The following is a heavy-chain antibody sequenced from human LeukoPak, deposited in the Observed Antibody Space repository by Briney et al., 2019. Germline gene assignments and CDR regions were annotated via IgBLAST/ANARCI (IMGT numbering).Heavy chain of an antibody. CDR3: ARRWNYGRNYYIDV. CDR2: MNDNGRI. D-gene: IGHD1-7*01. J-gene: IGHJ6*03. Sequence: ASETLSLTCAVYGGSFSNYYWSWIRQPPGKGLEWIGEMNDNGRINYNPSLMSRVTVSVDPSKNQFSLSLTSVTATDTAVYYCARRWNYGRNYYIDVWGKGATVSVSS. CDR1: GGSFSNYY. V-gene: IGHV4-34*01.